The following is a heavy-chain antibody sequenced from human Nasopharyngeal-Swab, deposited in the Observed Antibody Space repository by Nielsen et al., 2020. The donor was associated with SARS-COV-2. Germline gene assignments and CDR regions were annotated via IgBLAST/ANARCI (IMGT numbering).Heavy chain of an antibody. CDR3: ARGGMLGYYYYYYGMDV. CDR2: IGTAGDT. Sequence: LSHTCAASGFTFSSYDMHWVRQATGKGLEWVSAIGTAGDTYYPGSVKGRFTISRENAKNSLYLQMNSLRAGDTAVYYCARGGMLGYYYYYYGMDVWGQGTTVTVSS. D-gene: IGHD3-16*01. J-gene: IGHJ6*02. CDR1: GFTFSSYD. V-gene: IGHV3-13*01.